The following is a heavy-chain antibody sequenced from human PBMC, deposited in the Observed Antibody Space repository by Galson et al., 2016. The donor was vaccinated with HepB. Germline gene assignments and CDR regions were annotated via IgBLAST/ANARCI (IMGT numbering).Heavy chain of an antibody. Sequence: PALVKPTQTLTLTCTFSGFSLSTSGMRVIWIRQPPGKALEWLSLIDGGGDKYYSISLKTRLTISKDTAKNQVVLTMTNMYPVDTGTYYCARIRYTNTWYSYYYGMDVWGQGTAVTVSS. CDR3: ARIRYTNTWYSYYYGMDV. CDR1: GFSLSTSGMR. V-gene: IGHV2-70*01. CDR2: IDGGGDK. J-gene: IGHJ6*02. D-gene: IGHD6-13*01.